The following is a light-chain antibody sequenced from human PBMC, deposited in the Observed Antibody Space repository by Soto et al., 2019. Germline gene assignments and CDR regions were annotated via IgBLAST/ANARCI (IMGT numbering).Light chain of an antibody. Sequence: EFVLTQSPGTLSLSPGERATLSCRASQSVGSTLNWYQQKPGQAPRLLIYDTYIRATGIPARFSGSGSGTEFTLTIASLQSEDFGVYYCQRFNRWPLAFGGGTKVDIK. CDR1: QSVGST. V-gene: IGKV3-15*01. CDR3: QRFNRWPLA. CDR2: DTY. J-gene: IGKJ4*01.